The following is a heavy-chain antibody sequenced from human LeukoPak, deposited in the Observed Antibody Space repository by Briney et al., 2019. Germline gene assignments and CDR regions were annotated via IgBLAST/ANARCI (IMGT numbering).Heavy chain of an antibody. CDR2: INPNSGGT. CDR1: GYTVTGYY. Sequence: GASVKVSCKASGYTVTGYYMHWVRQARGQGLEWMGWINPNSGGTNYAQKFQGWVTMTRDTPISTAYMELSRLRSDDTAVYYCVRSPPFDAFDIWGQGTMVTVSS. J-gene: IGHJ3*02. V-gene: IGHV1-2*04. CDR3: VRSPPFDAFDI.